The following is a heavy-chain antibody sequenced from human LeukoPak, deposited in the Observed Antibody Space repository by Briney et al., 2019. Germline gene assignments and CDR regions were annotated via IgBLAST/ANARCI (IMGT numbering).Heavy chain of an antibody. Sequence: PSQTLSLTCTVSGGSISSGSYYWSWIRQPAGKGLEWIGRIYTSGNTNYNPSLKSRVTISVDTSKNQFSLKLRSVTAADTAVYYCARVTGYMIEDYFDYWGQGTLVTVSS. CDR1: GGSISSGSYY. V-gene: IGHV4-61*02. CDR2: IYTSGNT. J-gene: IGHJ4*02. CDR3: ARVTGYMIEDYFDY. D-gene: IGHD3-22*01.